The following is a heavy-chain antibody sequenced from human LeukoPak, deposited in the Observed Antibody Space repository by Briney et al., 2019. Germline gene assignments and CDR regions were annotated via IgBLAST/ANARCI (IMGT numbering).Heavy chain of an antibody. CDR3: ARVVMGATADAFDI. Sequence: ASVKVSCKASGYTFTGYYMHWVRQAPGQGLEWMGIINPSGGSTSYAQKFQGKVTMTRDMSTSTVYMELSSLRSEDTAVYYCARVVMGATADAFDIWGQGTMVTVSS. V-gene: IGHV1-46*01. D-gene: IGHD1-26*01. CDR1: GYTFTGYY. CDR2: INPSGGST. J-gene: IGHJ3*02.